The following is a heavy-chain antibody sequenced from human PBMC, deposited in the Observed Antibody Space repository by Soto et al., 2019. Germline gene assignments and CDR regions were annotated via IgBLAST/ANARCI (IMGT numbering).Heavy chain of an antibody. V-gene: IGHV1-2*02. CDR2: IDPKSGDT. Sequence: ASVKVSCKASGYTFTENQIHWLRRAPGQRLQWLGRIDPKSGDTTFAPTFQGRVTMTRDTSTNTAYLELTRLTSDDTAIYYCARRQLLDYIRWCLDPWGLGTLVTVSS. J-gene: IGHJ5*02. CDR1: GYTFTENQ. D-gene: IGHD2-21*01. CDR3: ARRQLLDYIRWCLDP.